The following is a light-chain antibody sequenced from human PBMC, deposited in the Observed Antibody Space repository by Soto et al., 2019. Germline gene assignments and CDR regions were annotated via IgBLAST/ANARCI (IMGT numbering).Light chain of an antibody. CDR2: RNN. V-gene: IGLV1-47*01. J-gene: IGLJ2*01. CDR3: TVWDDSLRGRL. Sequence: QAVVTQPPSASGTPGQRVTISCSGSSSNIESNFVYWYQQFPGTAPRLLIYRNNHRTSGVPDRFSGSKSGTSASLAISALRSEDEADYYCTVWDDSLRGRLFGGGTKLTVL. CDR1: SSNIESNF.